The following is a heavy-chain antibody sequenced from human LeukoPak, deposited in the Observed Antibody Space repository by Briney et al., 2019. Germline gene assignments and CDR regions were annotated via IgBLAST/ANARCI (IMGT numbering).Heavy chain of an antibody. V-gene: IGHV3-74*01. J-gene: IGHJ3*02. CDR1: GFTFSSYA. CDR2: INNDDVGT. Sequence: GGSLRLSCAASGFTFSSYAMSWVRQAPGKGLVWLSRINNDDVGTTYADSVKGRFTISRDNAKNTLYLQMNSLRAEDTAVYYCAGPAYYYGSGSQDAFDIWGQGTKVTVSS. D-gene: IGHD3-10*01. CDR3: AGPAYYYGSGSQDAFDI.